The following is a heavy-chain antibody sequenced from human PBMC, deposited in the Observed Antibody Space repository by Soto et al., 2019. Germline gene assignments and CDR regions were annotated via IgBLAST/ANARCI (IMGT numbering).Heavy chain of an antibody. J-gene: IGHJ5*02. V-gene: IGHV2-70*01. CDR3: ARIRSPVYYYDSSQNWFDH. CDR1: GFSLSTSGMC. CDR2: IDWDDDK. D-gene: IGHD3-22*01. Sequence: SGPTLVNPTQTLTLTCTFSGFSLSTSGMCVSWIRQPPGKALEWLALIDWDDDKYYSTSLKTRLTISKDTSKNQVVLTMTNMDPVDTATYYCARIRSPVYYYDSSQNWFDHWGQGTLVTVSS.